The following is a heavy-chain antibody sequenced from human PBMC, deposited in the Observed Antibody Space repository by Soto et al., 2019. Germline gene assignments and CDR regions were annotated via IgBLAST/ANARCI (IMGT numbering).Heavy chain of an antibody. CDR1: GGSISSYY. J-gene: IGHJ4*02. CDR3: ARVALKTEYYFDY. Sequence: SETLSLTCTVSGGSISSYYWSWIRQPPGKGLEWIGYIYYSGSTNYNPSLKSRVTISVDTSKNQFSLKLSSVTAADTAVYYCARVALKTEYYFDYWGQGTLVTVSS. V-gene: IGHV4-59*01. CDR2: IYYSGST. D-gene: IGHD3-10*01.